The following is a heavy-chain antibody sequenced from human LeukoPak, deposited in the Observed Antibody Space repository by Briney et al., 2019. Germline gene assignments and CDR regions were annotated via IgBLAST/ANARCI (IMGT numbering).Heavy chain of an antibody. CDR3: AKDRTGWYYGMDV. V-gene: IGHV3-30*18. CDR1: GFTVSSNY. J-gene: IGHJ6*02. Sequence: GGSLRLSCAASGFTVSSNYVSWVHQAPGKGLEWVAVISYDGSNKYYADSVKGRFTISRDNSKNTLYLQMNSLRAEDTAVYYCAKDRTGWYYGMDVWGQGTTATVSS. CDR2: ISYDGSNK. D-gene: IGHD2-15*01.